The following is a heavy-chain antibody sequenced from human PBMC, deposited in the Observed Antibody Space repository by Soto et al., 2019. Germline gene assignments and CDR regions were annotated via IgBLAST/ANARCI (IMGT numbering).Heavy chain of an antibody. D-gene: IGHD2-15*01. CDR2: IYPGDSDT. CDR3: ARPYCSGGSCYYYGMDV. V-gene: IGHV5-51*03. Sequence: GESLKISCKGSGYSFTSYWIGWVRQMPGKGLEWMGTIYPGDSDTRYSPSFQGQVTISADKSISTAYLQWSSLKASDTAMYYCARPYCSGGSCYYYGMDVWGQGTTVTVSS. CDR1: GYSFTSYW. J-gene: IGHJ6*02.